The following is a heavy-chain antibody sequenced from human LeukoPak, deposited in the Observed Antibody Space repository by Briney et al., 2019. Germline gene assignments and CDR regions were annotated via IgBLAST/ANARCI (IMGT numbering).Heavy chain of an antibody. V-gene: IGHV1-18*01. CDR1: GYTFSDLD. D-gene: IGHD3-10*01. J-gene: IGHJ5*02. CDR3: ARDHTLPHCITANCGRGGWSDP. Sequence: GASVKVSCKASGYTFSDLDFTWVRQAPGQGLEWLGWLSVDNDNTRYGEKFQGRVNMTTDTSANTVYMELKSLRPDDTAVYYCARDHTLPHCITANCGRGGWSDPWGQGTLVTVSS. CDR2: LSVDNDNT.